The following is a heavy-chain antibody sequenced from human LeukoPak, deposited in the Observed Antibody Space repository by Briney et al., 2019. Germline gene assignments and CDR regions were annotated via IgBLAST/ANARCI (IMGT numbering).Heavy chain of an antibody. CDR1: GGSISGSSYY. Sequence: SETLSLTCNVSGGSISGSSYYWGWIRQPPGKELEWIGNIYYSGSTYYNPSLKSRVAISIDTSKNQVSLKVSSVTAADTAVYYCARRRLAVAEFDYWGQGSLVSVSS. D-gene: IGHD6-19*01. J-gene: IGHJ4*02. CDR2: IYYSGST. CDR3: ARRRLAVAEFDY. V-gene: IGHV4-39*01.